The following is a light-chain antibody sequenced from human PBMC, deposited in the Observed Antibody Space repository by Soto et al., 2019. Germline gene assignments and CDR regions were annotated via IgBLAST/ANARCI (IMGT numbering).Light chain of an antibody. CDR2: DSY. V-gene: IGKV3-11*01. CDR3: QQRTHWPPIT. CDR1: QSVDKF. Sequence: EILLTQSPGTLSLSPGDTSTRSCRASQSVDKFLAWYQQRPGQPHRLIIFDSYNRATGVPVRFSGSGSGTVFTLTIGSLEPEDSAVYYCQQRTHWPPITFGTGKRVEIK. J-gene: IGKJ5*01.